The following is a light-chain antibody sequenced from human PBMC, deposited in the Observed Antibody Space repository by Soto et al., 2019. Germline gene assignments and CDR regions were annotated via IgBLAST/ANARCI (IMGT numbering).Light chain of an antibody. V-gene: IGKV3-11*01. Sequence: EIMLPQLPPTLSPFPGDRATLSCRASQYINTRLAWYQHRPGQAPRLLIYQTSIRAAGIPARFSASGTGTDFTLTISDVQPEDFAVYYCHQRQSWPRTFGQGTKV. J-gene: IGKJ1*01. CDR1: QYINTR. CDR3: HQRQSWPRT. CDR2: QTS.